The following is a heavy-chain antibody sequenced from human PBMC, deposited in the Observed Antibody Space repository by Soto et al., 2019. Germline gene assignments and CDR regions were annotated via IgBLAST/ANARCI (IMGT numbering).Heavy chain of an antibody. CDR1: GYTFASYA. Sequence: QVQLVQSGAEVKKPGASVKVSCKASGYTFASYAISWMRQAPGQGLEWMGWISAYNGNTNYAQKLQGRVTMTTDTSTSTAYVELRSLRSDATAVYYCARDPSPPDYWGQGTLVTVSS. CDR2: ISAYNGNT. V-gene: IGHV1-18*01. J-gene: IGHJ4*02. CDR3: ARDPSPPDY.